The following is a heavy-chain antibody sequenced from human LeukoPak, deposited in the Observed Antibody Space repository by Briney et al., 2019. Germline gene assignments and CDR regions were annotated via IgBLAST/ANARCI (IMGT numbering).Heavy chain of an antibody. D-gene: IGHD2-2*01. CDR1: GYTFTSYD. Sequence: ASVKVSCKASGYTFTSYDINWVQQATGQGLEWMGWMNPNSGNTGYAQKFQGRVTMTRNTSISTAYMELRSLRSDDTAVYYCARVMATYCSSTSCYNWFDPWGQGTLVTVSS. CDR2: MNPNSGNT. CDR3: ARVMATYCSSTSCYNWFDP. V-gene: IGHV1-8*01. J-gene: IGHJ5*02.